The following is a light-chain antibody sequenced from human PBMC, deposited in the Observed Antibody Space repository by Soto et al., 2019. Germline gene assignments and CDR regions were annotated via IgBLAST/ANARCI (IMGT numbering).Light chain of an antibody. CDR2: EVS. J-gene: IGKJ1*01. Sequence: IVVTQSPPSLSVTPGQPASISCKSSQSLLHSDGRTYLDWYVQRPGQPPQLLLYEVSNRFSGVPDRFSGSGSGTDFTLKISRVEAEDVGVYYCMQNVQLRTFGQGTKVEIE. CDR3: MQNVQLRT. V-gene: IGKV2D-29*01. CDR1: QSLLHSDGRTY.